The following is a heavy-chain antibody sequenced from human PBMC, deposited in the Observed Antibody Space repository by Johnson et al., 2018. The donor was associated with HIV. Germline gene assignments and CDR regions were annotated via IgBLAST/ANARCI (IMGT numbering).Heavy chain of an antibody. CDR3: TTGPMGAFDI. J-gene: IGHJ3*02. CDR1: GFTFSNYG. Sequence: QVQLVESGGGLVQPGRSLRLSCAASGFTFSNYGMHWVRQAPGKGLEWVAVISYDGSNKYYADSVKGRFTISRDNSKNTLYLQMNSLKTEDTAVYYCTTGPMGAFDIWGQGTMVTVSS. V-gene: IGHV3-30*03. CDR2: ISYDGSNK. D-gene: IGHD3-16*01.